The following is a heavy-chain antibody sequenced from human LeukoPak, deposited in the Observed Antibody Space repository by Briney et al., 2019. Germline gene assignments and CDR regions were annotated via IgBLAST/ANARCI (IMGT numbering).Heavy chain of an antibody. Sequence: GGSLRLSCAASGFTFSSYAMSWVRQAPGNGLEWVSGISGSGGSTYSADSVKGRFTISRDDSKNTLYLQMNSLRAEDTAVYYCAKSGGVAPPRFDYWGQGTLVTVSS. D-gene: IGHD5-12*01. CDR1: GFTFSSYA. V-gene: IGHV3-23*01. CDR2: ISGSGGST. CDR3: AKSGGVAPPRFDY. J-gene: IGHJ4*02.